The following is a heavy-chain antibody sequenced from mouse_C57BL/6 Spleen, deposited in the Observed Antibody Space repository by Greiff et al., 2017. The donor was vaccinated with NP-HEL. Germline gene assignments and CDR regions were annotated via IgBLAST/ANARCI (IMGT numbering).Heavy chain of an antibody. CDR1: GYTFTDYN. Sequence: EVQLQQSGPELVKPGASVKIPCKASGYTFTDYNMDWVKQSHGKSLEWIGDINPNNGGTIYNQKFKGKDTLTLDKSSSTAYMELRSLTSEDTAVYYCARTGDTTVVEAMDYWGQGTSVTVSA. CDR2: INPNNGGT. CDR3: ARTGDTTVVEAMDY. V-gene: IGHV1-18*01. J-gene: IGHJ4*01. D-gene: IGHD1-1*01.